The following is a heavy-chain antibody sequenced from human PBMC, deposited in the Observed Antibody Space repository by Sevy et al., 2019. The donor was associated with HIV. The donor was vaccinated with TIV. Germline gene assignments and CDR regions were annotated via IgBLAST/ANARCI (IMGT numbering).Heavy chain of an antibody. J-gene: IGHJ4*02. V-gene: IGHV3-23*01. CDR2: LSFGCGKI. D-gene: IGHD2-8*01. Sequence: GGSLRLSCAVSGFNFNIYSMSWVRQAPGKGLEWVSTLSFGCGKINYADSVKGRFTISRDDSKNTLYLQMNSLRAEDTTVYFCAREGCTRPHDYWGQGTLVTVSS. CDR1: GFNFNIYS. CDR3: AREGCTRPHDY.